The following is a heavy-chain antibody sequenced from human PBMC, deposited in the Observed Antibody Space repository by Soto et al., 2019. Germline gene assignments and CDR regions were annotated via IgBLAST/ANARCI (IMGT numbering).Heavy chain of an antibody. D-gene: IGHD6-6*01. Sequence: GESLEISYQGSGYNFASFWIGWVRQTPGKGLEWMGIIFPSDSDTRYSPSFQGQVTMSVDKSIKTAYLQWSSLEASDTAIYYCARHGSIGTRLNYFDPWGQGTQVTVSS. CDR1: GYNFASFW. V-gene: IGHV5-51*01. CDR3: ARHGSIGTRLNYFDP. CDR2: IFPSDSDT. J-gene: IGHJ5*02.